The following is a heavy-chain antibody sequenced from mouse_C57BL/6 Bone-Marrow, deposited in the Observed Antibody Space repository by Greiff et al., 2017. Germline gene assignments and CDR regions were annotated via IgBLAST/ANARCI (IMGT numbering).Heavy chain of an antibody. J-gene: IGHJ1*03. CDR1: GYTFTSYD. Sequence: VKLMESGPELVKPGASVKLSCKASGYTFTSYDINWVKQRHGQGLEWIGWIYPRDGSTKYNEKFKGKATLTVDTSSSTAYMELHSLTSEDPAVYFCARDYGSSYWYFDVWGTGTTVTVSS. CDR3: ARDYGSSYWYFDV. V-gene: IGHV1-85*01. D-gene: IGHD1-1*01. CDR2: IYPRDGST.